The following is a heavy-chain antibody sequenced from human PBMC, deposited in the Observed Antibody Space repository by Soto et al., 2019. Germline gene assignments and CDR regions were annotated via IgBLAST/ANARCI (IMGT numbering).Heavy chain of an antibody. CDR3: AKSGYSYGYREVYYFDY. CDR1: GFTFSSYS. D-gene: IGHD5-18*01. CDR2: ISGSGGST. V-gene: IGHV3-23*01. J-gene: IGHJ4*02. Sequence: PGGSLRLSCAASGFTFSSYSMNWVRQAPGKGLEWVSAISGSGGSTYYADSVKGRFTISRDNSKNTLYLQMNSLRAEDTAVYYCAKSGYSYGYREVYYFDYWGQGTLVTVSS.